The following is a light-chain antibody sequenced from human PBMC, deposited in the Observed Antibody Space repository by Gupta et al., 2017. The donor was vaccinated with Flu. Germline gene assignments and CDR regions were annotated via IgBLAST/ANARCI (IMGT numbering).Light chain of an antibody. CDR2: DVS. V-gene: IGLV2-14*01. Sequence: QSALTQPASVSGSPGQSITISCTGTTSDVGGYNSVSWYQQRPGTAPKLMIYDVSNRHSGISNRFSGSKSGNTASLTISGLQAEDEADYYCSSYTSGSTLVVAFGGGTKLTVL. CDR1: TSDVGGYNS. J-gene: IGLJ2*01. CDR3: SSYTSGSTLVVA.